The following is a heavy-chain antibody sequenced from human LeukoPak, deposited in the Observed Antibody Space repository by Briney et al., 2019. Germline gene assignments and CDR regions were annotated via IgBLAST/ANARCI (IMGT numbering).Heavy chain of an antibody. CDR1: GASFSGYY. Sequence: SETLSLTCGVYGASFSGYYWTWIRQPPGKGLEWIGEIIDSGTTNYIPSLKSRVTMSLDTSKNQFSLKLTSVTAADTAVYYCAGGATPGVFWGQGTLVTVSS. CDR3: AGGATPGVF. D-gene: IGHD3-10*01. J-gene: IGHJ4*02. V-gene: IGHV4-34*12. CDR2: IIDSGTT.